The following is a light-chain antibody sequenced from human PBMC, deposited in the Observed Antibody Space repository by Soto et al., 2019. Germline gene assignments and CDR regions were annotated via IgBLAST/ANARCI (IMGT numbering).Light chain of an antibody. CDR2: HAS. J-gene: IGKJ1*01. CDR1: QTISSW. CDR3: QQFIDGWT. Sequence: DIQMTQSPSTLSGSVGDRVTITCRASQTISSWLAWYQQKPGKAPKLLIYHASTSESGVPSRFSGSGSGTEFTLTISSLQPDDFATYYCQQFIDGWTFGQGTKVDIK. V-gene: IGKV1-5*01.